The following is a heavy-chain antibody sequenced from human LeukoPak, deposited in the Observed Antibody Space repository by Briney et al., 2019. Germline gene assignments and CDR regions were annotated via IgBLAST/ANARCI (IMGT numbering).Heavy chain of an antibody. D-gene: IGHD6-19*01. Sequence: GGSLRLSCAASGFTFSSYGMHWVRQAPGKGLEWVSVFYTGGDKYYAAFVKGRFTISRDNSNNMVFLQMNSLTVEDTALYYCAGGQMFTSGGFDNWGQGTLVTVSS. CDR2: FYTGGDK. V-gene: IGHV3-53*01. CDR1: GFTFSSYG. J-gene: IGHJ4*02. CDR3: AGGQMFTSGGFDN.